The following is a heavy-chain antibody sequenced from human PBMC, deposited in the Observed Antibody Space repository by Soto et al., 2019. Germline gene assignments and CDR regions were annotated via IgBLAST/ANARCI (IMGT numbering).Heavy chain of an antibody. CDR1: GGSIVSGNYG. CDR2: IYSRGST. D-gene: IGHD1-26*01. V-gene: IGHV4-39*01. Sequence: XGTLSLTCTVSGGSIVSGNYGGAWIRQSPEMGLEWIGTIYSRGSTFPNPSFKSRVSMSVDTSRNHFSLYLSSVTVADTALYHCARQNVIGATSCFDIWGRGNLVTVSS. J-gene: IGHJ5*02. CDR3: ARQNVIGATSCFDI.